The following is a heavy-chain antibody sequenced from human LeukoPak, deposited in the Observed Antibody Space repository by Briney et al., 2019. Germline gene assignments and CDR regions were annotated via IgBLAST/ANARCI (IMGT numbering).Heavy chain of an antibody. D-gene: IGHD6-19*01. J-gene: IGHJ4*02. V-gene: IGHV3-30*18. CDR3: AKKYSSGVDY. CDR1: GFTFSSYG. CDR2: ISYDGSNK. Sequence: GRSLRLSCAASGFTFSSYGMHWVRQAPGKGLEWVAVISYDGSNKYYADSVKGRFTISRDNSKNTLYLRMNSLRAEDTAVYYCAKKYSSGVDYWGQGTLVTVSS.